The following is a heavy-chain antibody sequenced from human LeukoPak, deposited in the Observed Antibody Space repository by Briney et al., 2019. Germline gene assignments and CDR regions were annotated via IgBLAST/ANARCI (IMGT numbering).Heavy chain of an antibody. CDR1: GFTFDDYA. J-gene: IGHJ4*02. CDR3: AKDLAAAGTGGVDY. D-gene: IGHD6-13*01. CDR2: ISWNSGSI. Sequence: HSGGSLRLSCAASGFTFDDYAMHWVRQAPGKGLEWVSGISWNSGSIGYADSVKGRFTISRDNSKNSLYLQMNSLRAEDMALYYCAKDLAAAGTGGVDYWGQGTLVTVSS. V-gene: IGHV3-9*03.